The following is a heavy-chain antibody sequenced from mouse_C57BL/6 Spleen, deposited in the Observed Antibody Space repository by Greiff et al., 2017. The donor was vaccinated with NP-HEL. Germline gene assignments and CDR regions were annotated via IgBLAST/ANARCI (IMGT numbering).Heavy chain of an antibody. J-gene: IGHJ2*01. CDR2: IYPGDGDT. Sequence: QVQLQQSGPELVKPGASVKISCKASGYAFSSSWMNWVKQRPGKGLEWIGRIYPGDGDTNYNGKFKGKATLTADKSSSTAYMQLSSLTSEDSAVYFCARAGSWNYFDYWGQGTTLTVSS. V-gene: IGHV1-82*01. CDR1: GYAFSSSW. CDR3: ARAGSWNYFDY.